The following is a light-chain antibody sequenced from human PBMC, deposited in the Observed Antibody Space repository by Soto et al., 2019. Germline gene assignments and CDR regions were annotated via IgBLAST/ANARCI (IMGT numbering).Light chain of an antibody. CDR2: DAS. V-gene: IGKV1-33*01. Sequence: DIQMTQSPSSLSASVGDRVTITCQASQDIRKCLSWYQQKPGEAPKFLIYDASNLETGVPSRFSGSGSGTDFTFTISSLQPEDIATYYCQQCDSLPITFGQGTRLEI. J-gene: IGKJ5*01. CDR3: QQCDSLPIT. CDR1: QDIRKC.